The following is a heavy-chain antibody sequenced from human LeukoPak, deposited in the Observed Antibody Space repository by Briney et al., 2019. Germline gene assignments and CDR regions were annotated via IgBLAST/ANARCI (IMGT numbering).Heavy chain of an antibody. V-gene: IGHV4-59*01. J-gene: IGHJ4*02. CDR1: GGSISSYY. CDR3: AGGNQLLSFDY. D-gene: IGHD2-2*01. Sequence: SETLSLTCTVSGGSISSYYWSWIRQPSGKGLEWIGYIYYSGSTNYNPSLKSRVTISVDTSKNQFSLKLSSVTAADTAVYYCAGGNQLLSFDYWGQGTLVTVSS. CDR2: IYYSGST.